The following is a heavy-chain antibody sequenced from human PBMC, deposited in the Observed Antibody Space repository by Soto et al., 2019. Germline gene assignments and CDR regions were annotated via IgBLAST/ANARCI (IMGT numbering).Heavy chain of an antibody. CDR2: IYDSGTT. CDR3: ARRNYGEEGYFVDF. CDR1: GGSITGYY. V-gene: IGHV4-59*08. Sequence: QVQLRESGPGLVRPSETLSLTCTVSGGSITGYYWSWIRQPPGKGLEWIGYIYDSGTTTYNAALKSRVTISADTSKNQFPLNLRSVTAADTAVYYCARRNYGEEGYFVDFWGQGLLVTVSS. D-gene: IGHD4-17*01. J-gene: IGHJ4*02.